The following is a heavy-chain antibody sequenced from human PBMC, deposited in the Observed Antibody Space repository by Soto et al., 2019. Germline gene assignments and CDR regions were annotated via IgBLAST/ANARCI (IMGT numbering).Heavy chain of an antibody. Sequence: TLSLTCTVSGGSISSYYWSWIRQPAGKGLEWIGRIYTSGSTNYNPSLKSRVTMSVDTSKNQFSLKLSSVTAADTAVYYCARGGYYDFWSGYPTTYYFDYWGQGTLVTVSS. CDR3: ARGGYYDFWSGYPTTYYFDY. J-gene: IGHJ4*02. CDR1: GGSISSYY. CDR2: IYTSGST. V-gene: IGHV4-4*07. D-gene: IGHD3-3*01.